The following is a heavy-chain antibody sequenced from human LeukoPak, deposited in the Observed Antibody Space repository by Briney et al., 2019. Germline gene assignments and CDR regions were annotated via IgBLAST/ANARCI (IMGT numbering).Heavy chain of an antibody. Sequence: PGGSLRLSCAASGFTFSGYSMTWVRQAPGKGLEWVAVIWYDASNKYYADSVKGRFTISRDNSKNALYLQMNSLRAEDTAVYYCARDLGSSDKTGGWFDPWGQGTLVTVSS. CDR3: ARDLGSSDKTGGWFDP. CDR1: GFTFSGYS. J-gene: IGHJ5*02. CDR2: IWYDASNK. V-gene: IGHV3-33*08. D-gene: IGHD6-13*01.